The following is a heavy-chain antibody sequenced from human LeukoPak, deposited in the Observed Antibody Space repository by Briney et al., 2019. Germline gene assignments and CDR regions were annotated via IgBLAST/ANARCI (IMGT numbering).Heavy chain of an antibody. CDR3: ARDRSLSVAGTFDF. V-gene: IGHV3-23*01. D-gene: IGHD6-19*01. Sequence: GGSLRLSCVVSGFTFSSNAMSWVRQAAGKGLEWVSAISGSGGSTYYADSVKGRFTISRDNSKNSLYLEMNSLRDDDTAVYYCARDRSLSVAGTFDFWGQGSLVTVSS. CDR2: ISGSGGST. J-gene: IGHJ4*02. CDR1: GFTFSSNA.